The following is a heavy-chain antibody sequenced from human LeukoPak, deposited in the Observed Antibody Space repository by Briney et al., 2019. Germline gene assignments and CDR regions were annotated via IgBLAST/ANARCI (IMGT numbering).Heavy chain of an antibody. CDR2: INTSSGGT. V-gene: IGHV1-2*02. CDR3: ASGRQNYYYYMDV. Sequence: GASVKVSCKASGYTYTGYYMHWLRQAPGQGREWMGWINTSSGGTNYAQKFQGRVTMASDTSISSVYMELSRLRYTDTAVYYCASGRQNYYYYMDVWGKGTGVMVS. CDR1: GYTYTGYY. J-gene: IGHJ6*03. D-gene: IGHD6-25*01.